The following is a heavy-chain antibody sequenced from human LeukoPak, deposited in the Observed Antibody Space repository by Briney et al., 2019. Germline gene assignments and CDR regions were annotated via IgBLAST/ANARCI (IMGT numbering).Heavy chain of an antibody. D-gene: IGHD6-19*01. Sequence: GGSLRLSCAASGFTFSSYAMSWVRQAPGKGLEWVSAISGSGGSTYYADSVKGRFTISRDNSKNTLYLQMNSLRAEDTAVYYCANPGIAVAGTFNVGAFDIWGQGTMVTVSS. V-gene: IGHV3-23*01. J-gene: IGHJ3*02. CDR3: ANPGIAVAGTFNVGAFDI. CDR2: ISGSGGST. CDR1: GFTFSSYA.